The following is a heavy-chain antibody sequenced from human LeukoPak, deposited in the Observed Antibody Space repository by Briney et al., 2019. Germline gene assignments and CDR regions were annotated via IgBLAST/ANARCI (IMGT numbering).Heavy chain of an antibody. CDR3: ASPYGEQDAFDI. CDR1: GFTFSSYS. V-gene: IGHV3-48*01. Sequence: GGSLRLSCAASGFTFSSYSMNWVRQAPGKGLEWVSYISSSSSTIYYADSVKGRFTISRDNAKNSLYLQMNSLRGEDTAVYYCASPYGEQDAFDIWGQGTMVTVSS. D-gene: IGHD4-17*01. CDR2: ISSSSSTI. J-gene: IGHJ3*02.